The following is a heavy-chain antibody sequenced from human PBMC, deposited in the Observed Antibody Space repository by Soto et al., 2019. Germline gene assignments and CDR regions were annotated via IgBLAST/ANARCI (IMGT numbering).Heavy chain of an antibody. J-gene: IGHJ4*02. V-gene: IGHV3-23*01. D-gene: IGHD3-10*01. Sequence: EVHLLDSGGGLVQPGGSLRLSCAASGFTFSNYVMSWVRQAPGKGLEWVSPISGSGDNTYYADSVKGRFTIARDNSKNTLFLQINSLRAEDTAVYYCAKLPLVRALGFDYWGQGNLVTVSS. CDR3: AKLPLVRALGFDY. CDR1: GFTFSNYV. CDR2: ISGSGDNT.